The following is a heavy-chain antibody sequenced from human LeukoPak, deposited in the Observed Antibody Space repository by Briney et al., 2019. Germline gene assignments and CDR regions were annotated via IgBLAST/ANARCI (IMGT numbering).Heavy chain of an antibody. Sequence: PSETLSLTCTVSGDSISIYYWSCIRQPPGKGLEWIGYIYHSGSTNYNPSLKSRVTISVDTSKNQFSLKLSSVTAADTAVYYCARHRYSSGYYAGAGLDYWGQGTLVTVSS. CDR2: IYHSGST. D-gene: IGHD3-22*01. J-gene: IGHJ4*02. V-gene: IGHV4-59*08. CDR1: GDSISIYY. CDR3: ARHRYSSGYYAGAGLDY.